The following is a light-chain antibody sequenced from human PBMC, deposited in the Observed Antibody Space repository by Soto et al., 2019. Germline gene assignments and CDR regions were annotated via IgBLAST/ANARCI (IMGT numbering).Light chain of an antibody. CDR1: SREVGACNY. CDR2: DVN. V-gene: IGLV2-14*03. Sequence: QSVLTQPASVSGSPGQSITISCAGTSREVGACNYVSWYQHHPGKAPKLMIYDVNNRPSGDSNRFSGSKSGNTASLTISGLQAEDEADYYCSSWTSGATYVFGSGTKVTVL. CDR3: SSWTSGATYV. J-gene: IGLJ1*01.